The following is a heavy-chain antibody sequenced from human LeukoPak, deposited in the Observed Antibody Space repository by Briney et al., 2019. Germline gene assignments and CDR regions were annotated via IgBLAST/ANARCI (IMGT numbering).Heavy chain of an antibody. CDR3: AKDRGGYCGGDCYPYYFDY. CDR2: ISGSGGST. CDR1: GFTFSSYA. Sequence: GGSLRLSCAASGFTFSSYAMSWVRQAPGKGLEWVSAISGSGGSTYYADSVKGRFTISRDNSKTTLYLQMNSLRAEDTAVYYCAKDRGGYCGGDCYPYYFDYWGQGTLVTVSS. V-gene: IGHV3-23*01. J-gene: IGHJ4*02. D-gene: IGHD2-21*02.